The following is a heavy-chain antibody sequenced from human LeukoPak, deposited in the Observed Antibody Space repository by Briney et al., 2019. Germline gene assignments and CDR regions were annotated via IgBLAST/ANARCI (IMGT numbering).Heavy chain of an antibody. CDR2: IYYSGST. Sequence: SETLSLTCTVAGGSISSYHWSWIRQPPGKGLEWIGYIYYSGSTNYNPSLKSRVTISVDTSKNQFSLKLSSVTAADTAVYYCARHGYSSGSLAWFDPWGQGTQVTVSS. CDR1: GGSISSYH. J-gene: IGHJ5*02. CDR3: ARHGYSSGSLAWFDP. D-gene: IGHD6-19*01. V-gene: IGHV4-59*01.